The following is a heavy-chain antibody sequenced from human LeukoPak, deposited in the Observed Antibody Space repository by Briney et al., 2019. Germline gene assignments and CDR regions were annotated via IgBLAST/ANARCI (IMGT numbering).Heavy chain of an antibody. Sequence: SETLSLTCTVSGGSISSYYWSWIRQPPGKGLEWIGRIYTSGSTNYNPSLKSRVTISVDTSKNQFSLKLSSVTAADTAVYYCARAIPRPSFYFDYWGQGTLVTVSS. CDR1: GGSISSYY. D-gene: IGHD2-2*02. CDR2: IYTSGST. V-gene: IGHV4-4*08. J-gene: IGHJ4*02. CDR3: ARAIPRPSFYFDY.